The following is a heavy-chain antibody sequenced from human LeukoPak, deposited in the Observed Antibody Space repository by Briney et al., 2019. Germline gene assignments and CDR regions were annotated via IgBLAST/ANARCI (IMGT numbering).Heavy chain of an antibody. Sequence: GGSLRLSCAASGFTFSRYSMHWVRQAPGKGLVWVSRISTDGSSTTYADSVKGRFTISRDNAKDTLYLQMNSLRAEDTAVYYCAGHHQAYSRTYWGQGTLVTVSS. CDR2: ISTDGSST. CDR1: GFTFSRYS. J-gene: IGHJ4*02. V-gene: IGHV3-74*01. D-gene: IGHD6-13*01. CDR3: AGHHQAYSRTY.